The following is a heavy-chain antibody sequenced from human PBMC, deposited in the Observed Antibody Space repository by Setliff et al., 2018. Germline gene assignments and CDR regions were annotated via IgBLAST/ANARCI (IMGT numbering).Heavy chain of an antibody. CDR1: GGSISSGGYY. J-gene: IGHJ4*02. V-gene: IGHV4-31*03. CDR2: IYYSGST. Sequence: LSLTCTVSGGSISSGGYYWSWIRQHPGKGLEWIGYIYYSGSTYYNPSLKSRVTISVDTSKNQFSLKLSSVTAADTAVYYCARVFSSGWGKYYFDYGGQGTLVTVSS. CDR3: ARVFSSGWGKYYFDY. D-gene: IGHD6-19*01.